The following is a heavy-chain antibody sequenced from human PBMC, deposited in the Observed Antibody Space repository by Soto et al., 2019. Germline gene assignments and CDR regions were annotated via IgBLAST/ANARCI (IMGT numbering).Heavy chain of an antibody. CDR1: GGSISSTNW. D-gene: IGHD1-1*01. Sequence: QVQLQESGPGLVKPSGTLSLTCAVSGGSISSTNWWSWVRQPPGKGLEWIGEIYHSGSTNYNPSLKSGLTFSSDTSKNQFPLTLNSVAAEDPAMYYCASVKKQLAYWYFDFWGRGTLVTVSS. J-gene: IGHJ2*01. CDR2: IYHSGST. V-gene: IGHV4-4*02. CDR3: ASVKKQLAYWYFDF.